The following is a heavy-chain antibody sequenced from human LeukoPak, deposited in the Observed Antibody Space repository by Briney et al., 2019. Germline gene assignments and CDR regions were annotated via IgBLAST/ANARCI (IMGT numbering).Heavy chain of an antibody. Sequence: ASVKVSCKASGYTFTGYYMHWVRQAPGQGLEWMGIINPSGGSTSYAQKFQGRVTMTRDMSTSTVYMELSSLRSEDTAVYYCARGGMIVDDAFDIWGQGTMVTVSS. J-gene: IGHJ3*02. CDR2: INPSGGST. V-gene: IGHV1-46*01. CDR3: ARGGMIVDDAFDI. CDR1: GYTFTGYY. D-gene: IGHD3-22*01.